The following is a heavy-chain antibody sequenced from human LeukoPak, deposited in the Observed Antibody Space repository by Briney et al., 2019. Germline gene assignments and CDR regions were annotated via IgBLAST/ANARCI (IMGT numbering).Heavy chain of an antibody. D-gene: IGHD5-18*01. J-gene: IGHJ4*02. V-gene: IGHV3-23*01. CDR3: AKDITAKNGYEFDY. CDR1: GFTFSSYA. Sequence: GGSLRLSCAASGFTFSSYAMSWVRQAPGKGLEWVSAISGSGGSTYYADSVKGQFTIPRDNSKNTLYLQMNSLRAEDTAVYYCAKDITAKNGYEFDYWGQGTLVTVSS. CDR2: ISGSGGST.